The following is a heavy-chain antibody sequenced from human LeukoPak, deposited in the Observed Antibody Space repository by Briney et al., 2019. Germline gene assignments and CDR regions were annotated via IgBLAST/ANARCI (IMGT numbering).Heavy chain of an antibody. CDR3: ARRVVVPAAPYYFDY. V-gene: IGHV3-74*01. Sequence: PGGSLRLSCAASGFIFSSYWMHWVRQAPGKGLVWVSRINSDGSSTSYVDSVKGRFTISIDNARNTLYLQMNSLRAEDTAVYYCARRVVVPAAPYYFDYWGQGTLVTVSP. CDR1: GFIFSSYW. CDR2: INSDGSST. D-gene: IGHD2-2*01. J-gene: IGHJ4*02.